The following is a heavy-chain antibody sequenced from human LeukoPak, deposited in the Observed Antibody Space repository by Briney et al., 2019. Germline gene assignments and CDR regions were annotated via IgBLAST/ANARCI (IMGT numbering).Heavy chain of an antibody. J-gene: IGHJ4*02. D-gene: IGHD1-1*01. V-gene: IGHV3-23*01. CDR3: AKDLRGTLSSRGPFEY. CDR2: ISGNGDIT. CDR1: GFTFSSYA. Sequence: GGSLRLSCAASGFTFSSYAMSWVRQAPGKGLGWVSAISGNGDITYYADTVKGRFSGCRDNSKNTLYLQLNSLGAEDTAVYYCAKDLRGTLSSRGPFEYWGQGTLVTVSS.